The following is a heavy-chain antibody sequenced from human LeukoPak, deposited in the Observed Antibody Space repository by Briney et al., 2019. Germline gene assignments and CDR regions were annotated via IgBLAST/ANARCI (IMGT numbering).Heavy chain of an antibody. CDR3: TTRLRNHFDY. CDR1: GFTFSSFT. Sequence: GESLKISCATSGFTFSSFTMNWVRQAPGKGLEWVSTISDGSRDTHYAGSVKGRFTISRDDSQNIVYLQMDSLTAEDTALYYCTTRLRNHFDYWGQGTQVTVSS. CDR2: ISDGSRDT. V-gene: IGHV3-23*01. J-gene: IGHJ4*02. D-gene: IGHD5-12*01.